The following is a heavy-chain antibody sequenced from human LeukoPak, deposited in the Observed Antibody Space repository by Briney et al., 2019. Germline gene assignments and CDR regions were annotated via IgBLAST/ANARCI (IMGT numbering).Heavy chain of an antibody. V-gene: IGHV3-30*03. Sequence: GGSLRLSCAASGFTFSSYGMHWVRQAPGKGLEWVAVISYDGSNKYYADSVKGRFTISRDNSKNTLYLQMNSLRAEDTAVYYCASSSSGWYGAFAIWGQGTVVTVSS. CDR1: GFTFSSYG. CDR2: ISYDGSNK. CDR3: ASSSSGWYGAFAI. J-gene: IGHJ3*02. D-gene: IGHD6-19*01.